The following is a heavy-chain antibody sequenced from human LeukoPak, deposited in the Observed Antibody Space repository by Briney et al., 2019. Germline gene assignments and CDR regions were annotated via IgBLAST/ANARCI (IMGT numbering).Heavy chain of an antibody. CDR1: GFTFSNAW. CDR3: TTLAPSIADDY. J-gene: IGHJ4*02. CDR2: IKSKTDGGTT. Sequence: GGSLRLSCAASGFTFSNAWMSWVRQAPGKGLEWVGRIKSKTDGGTTDYAAPVKGRFTISRDDSKNTLYLQMNSLKTEDTAAYYCTTLAPSIADDYWGQGTLVTVSS. D-gene: IGHD6-6*01. V-gene: IGHV3-15*01.